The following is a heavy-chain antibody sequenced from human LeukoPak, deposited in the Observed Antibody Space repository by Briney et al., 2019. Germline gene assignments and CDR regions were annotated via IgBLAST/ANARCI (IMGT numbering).Heavy chain of an antibody. J-gene: IGHJ4*02. V-gene: IGHV4-39*01. CDR2: VYYSGST. CDR1: GGCISSSSYY. D-gene: IGHD3-3*01. Sequence: SETLSLTCTVSGGCISSSSYYWGWIRQPPGKGLEWIGSVYYSGSTYYNPSLKSRVTISVDTSKNQFSLKLSSVTAADTAVYYCARRPYYDFWSGYSDYFDYWGQGTLVTVSS. CDR3: ARRPYYDFWSGYSDYFDY.